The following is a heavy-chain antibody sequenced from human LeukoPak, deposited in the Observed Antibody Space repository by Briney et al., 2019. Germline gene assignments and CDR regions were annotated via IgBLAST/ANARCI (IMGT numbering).Heavy chain of an antibody. CDR1: GFTFSSYW. Sequence: PGGSLRLSCAASGFTFSSYWMHWVRQAPGKGLVWVSRINSDGSSTTYADSVKGRFTISRDNAKNTLYVQMNSLRAEDTAVYYCARDSDSNGYYSFDYWGQGILVTVSS. J-gene: IGHJ4*02. CDR3: ARDSDSNGYYSFDY. V-gene: IGHV3-74*01. CDR2: INSDGSST. D-gene: IGHD3-22*01.